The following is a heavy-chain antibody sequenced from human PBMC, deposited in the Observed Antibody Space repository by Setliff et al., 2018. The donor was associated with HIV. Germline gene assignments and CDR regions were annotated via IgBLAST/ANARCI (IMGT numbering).Heavy chain of an antibody. V-gene: IGHV4-39*07. CDR1: GGSISSNSYY. Sequence: KTSETLSLTCTVSGGSISSNSYYWGWTRQPPGKGLEWIGIIYYSGSTYYTPSLKSRVTISVDTSKNQFSLKLSSVTAADTAVFYCARYRGHFDYWGQGTLVTVSS. D-gene: IGHD3-16*01. J-gene: IGHJ4*02. CDR2: IYYSGST. CDR3: ARYRGHFDY.